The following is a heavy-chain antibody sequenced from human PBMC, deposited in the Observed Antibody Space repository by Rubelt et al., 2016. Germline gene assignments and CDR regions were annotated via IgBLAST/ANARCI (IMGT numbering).Heavy chain of an antibody. Sequence: QVQLVQSGAEVKKPGASVKVSCKASGYTFTSYGISWVRQAPGQGLEWMGWISAYNGNTNYAQKLQGRVTMTTDTSTRTAYMGLRSLRSDDTAVYYCATRSLWFGEIDRYFDYWGQGTLVTVSS. D-gene: IGHD3-10*01. J-gene: IGHJ4*02. CDR2: ISAYNGNT. CDR3: ATRSLWFGEIDRYFDY. CDR1: GYTFTSYG. V-gene: IGHV1-18*01.